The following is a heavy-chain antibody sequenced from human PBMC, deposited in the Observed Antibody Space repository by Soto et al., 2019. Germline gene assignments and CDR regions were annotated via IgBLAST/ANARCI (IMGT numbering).Heavy chain of an antibody. J-gene: IGHJ3*02. Sequence: GASVKVSCKASGYTFTSYGISWVRQAPGQGLEWMGWISAYNGNTNYAQKLQGRVTMTTDTSTSTAYMELRSLRSDDTAVYYCAREDHSSGWPYGPALDAFDIWGQGTMVT. CDR3: AREDHSSGWPYGPALDAFDI. CDR2: ISAYNGNT. CDR1: GYTFTSYG. V-gene: IGHV1-18*01. D-gene: IGHD6-19*01.